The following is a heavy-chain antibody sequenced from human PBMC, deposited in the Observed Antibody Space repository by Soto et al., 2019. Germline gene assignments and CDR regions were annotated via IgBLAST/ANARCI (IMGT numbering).Heavy chain of an antibody. CDR2: ISAYNGNT. CDR1: GYTFTSYG. CDR3: ARGDCSGGSCYHSNWFDP. V-gene: IGHV1-18*01. Sequence: ASVKVSCKASGYTFTSYGISWVRQAPGQGLEWMGWISAYNGNTNYAQKLQGRVTMTTDTSTSTVYMELRSLRSDDTAVYYCARGDCSGGSCYHSNWFDPWGQGTLVTVSS. D-gene: IGHD2-15*01. J-gene: IGHJ5*02.